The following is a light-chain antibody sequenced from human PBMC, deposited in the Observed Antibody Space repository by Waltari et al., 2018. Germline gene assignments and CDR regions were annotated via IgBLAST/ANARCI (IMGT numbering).Light chain of an antibody. J-gene: IGLJ2*01. V-gene: IGLV3-19*01. CDR3: SSRDSSASHVL. CDR2: GKN. CDR1: SLRTSY. Sequence: SSELTQDPAVSVALGQTVRITCQGASLRTSYASWYQQKSGQAPILVLFGKNKRPPGIPDRFSGYNSESTTSLTITGAQAEDEADYYCSSRDSSASHVLFAGGTKVTVL.